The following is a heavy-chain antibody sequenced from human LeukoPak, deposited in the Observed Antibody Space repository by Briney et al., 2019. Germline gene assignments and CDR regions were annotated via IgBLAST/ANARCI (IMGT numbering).Heavy chain of an antibody. Sequence: RASVTVSCKASGYTFTGYYMHWVRQAPGPGLEWMGWINPNSGGTNYAQKFQGRVTMTRDTSISTAYMELSRLRSDDTAVYYCARDITGMITSPAGFDYWGQGTLVTVSS. V-gene: IGHV1-2*02. D-gene: IGHD3-16*01. J-gene: IGHJ4*02. CDR1: GYTFTGYY. CDR2: INPNSGGT. CDR3: ARDITGMITSPAGFDY.